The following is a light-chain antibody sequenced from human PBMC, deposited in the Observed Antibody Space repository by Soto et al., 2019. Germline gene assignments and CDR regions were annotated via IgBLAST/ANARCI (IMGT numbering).Light chain of an antibody. V-gene: IGKV1-27*01. CDR2: AAS. Sequence: DIQMTQSPSSLSASVGDRVTITCRASQGISNSLDWYQQKPGKAPKLLIYAASTLQQGVSSRFSGSGSGTDFTLTISNLQPEDVATYYCQKYFSAPETFGQGTKVEIK. J-gene: IGKJ1*01. CDR1: QGISNS. CDR3: QKYFSAPET.